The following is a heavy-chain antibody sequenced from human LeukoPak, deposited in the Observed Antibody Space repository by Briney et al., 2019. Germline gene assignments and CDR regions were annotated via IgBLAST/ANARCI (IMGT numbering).Heavy chain of an antibody. CDR2: INANSGTT. CDR1: GFAFSVYA. Sequence: GGSLRLSCTASGFAFSVYAMSWLRQPPGKGLEWVSTINANSGTTSDAASVRGRFTISRDNSKNTLYLQLNTLRADDTATYYCAKPISGGLAVAADWFHPWGQGTLVVVSS. V-gene: IGHV3-23*01. CDR3: AKPISGGLAVAADWFHP. J-gene: IGHJ5*01. D-gene: IGHD6-19*01.